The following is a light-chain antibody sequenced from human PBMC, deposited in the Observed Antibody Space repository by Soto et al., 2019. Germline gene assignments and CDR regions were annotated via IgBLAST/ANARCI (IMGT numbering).Light chain of an antibody. CDR3: QQRSIWPIT. CDR2: DAS. CDR1: QSVGSD. V-gene: IGKV3-11*01. Sequence: EIVMTQSPATLSVSPGERATLSCRASQSVGSDLAWYQQKPGQTPRLLIYDASTRATGIPARFSGSGSGTDFTLTISSLEPEDFAVYYCQQRSIWPITFGQGTKVDIK. J-gene: IGKJ1*01.